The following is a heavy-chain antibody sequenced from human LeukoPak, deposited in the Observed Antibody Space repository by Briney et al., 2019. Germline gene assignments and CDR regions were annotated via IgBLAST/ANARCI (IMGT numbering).Heavy chain of an antibody. CDR3: ARGDCSGGSCNYFDY. V-gene: IGHV1-2*02. D-gene: IGHD2-15*01. CDR1: GYTFTGYY. J-gene: IGHJ4*02. Sequence: GASVKVSCKASGYTFTGYYMHWVRQAPGQGLEWMGWINPNSGGTNYAQKFQGRVTMTRDTSISTAYMELSRLRSDDTAVYYCARGDCSGGSCNYFDYWGQGTLVTVSS. CDR2: INPNSGGT.